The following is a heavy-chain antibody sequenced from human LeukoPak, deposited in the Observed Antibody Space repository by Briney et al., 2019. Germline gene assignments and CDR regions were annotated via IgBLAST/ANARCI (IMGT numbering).Heavy chain of an antibody. CDR1: GYTFTTYG. Sequence: ASVKVSCKASGYTFTTYGISWVRQAPGQGLEWMGWISAYNGITNYAQKLQGRVTMTPDTSTSTAYMELRSLRSDDTAVYYCARGKASQSTNYFDYWGQGTLVTVSS. D-gene: IGHD5/OR15-5a*01. V-gene: IGHV1-18*01. CDR2: ISAYNGIT. CDR3: ARGKASQSTNYFDY. J-gene: IGHJ4*02.